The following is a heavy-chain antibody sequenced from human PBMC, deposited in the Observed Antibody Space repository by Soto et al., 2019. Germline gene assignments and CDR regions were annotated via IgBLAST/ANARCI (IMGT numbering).Heavy chain of an antibody. J-gene: IGHJ4*02. V-gene: IGHV1-69*08. D-gene: IGHD6-13*01. CDR1: GGTFSSYT. Sequence: QVQLVQSGAEVKKPGSSVKVSCKASGGTFSSYTISWVRQAPGQGLEWMGRIIPILGMANYAQKFQGRVTITADKSTSTAYMELSSLRSEDTAVYYCARERQQLTILDYWGQGTLVTVSS. CDR2: IIPILGMA. CDR3: ARERQQLTILDY.